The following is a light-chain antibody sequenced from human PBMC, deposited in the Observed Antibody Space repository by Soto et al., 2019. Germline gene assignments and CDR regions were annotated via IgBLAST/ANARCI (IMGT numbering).Light chain of an antibody. J-gene: IGLJ1*01. CDR2: DVS. V-gene: IGLV2-14*03. CDR1: RSDVGGYNY. Sequence: SALTHPASLAGSSRQSITISWTGARSDVGGYNYVSWYQHHPGKAPKLIIYDVSNRPSGVSNRFSGSKSGNTASLTISGLRPEDEADYYCSSYTTSNTRQIVFGTGT. CDR3: SSYTTSNTRQIV.